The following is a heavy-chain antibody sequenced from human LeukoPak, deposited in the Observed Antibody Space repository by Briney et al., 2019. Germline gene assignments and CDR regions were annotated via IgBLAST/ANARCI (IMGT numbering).Heavy chain of an antibody. D-gene: IGHD6-13*01. CDR2: ISYDGSNK. CDR1: GFTFSSYA. J-gene: IGHJ4*02. Sequence: GGSLRLSCAASGFTFSSYAMSWVRQAPGKGLEWVAVISYDGSNKYYADSVKGRFTISRDNYKNTLYLQMNSLRAEDTAVYYCAKPTHSRSWYFDYWGQGTLVTVSS. V-gene: IGHV3-30*18. CDR3: AKPTHSRSWYFDY.